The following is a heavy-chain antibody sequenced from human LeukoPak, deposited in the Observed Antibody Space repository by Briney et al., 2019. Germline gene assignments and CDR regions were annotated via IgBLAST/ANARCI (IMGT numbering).Heavy chain of an antibody. V-gene: IGHV3-23*01. D-gene: IGHD3-16*01. CDR3: NTYYDYVWGESDY. J-gene: IGHJ4*02. CDR2: ISSSGNNT. Sequence: GGTLRLSCAASGFTFNSYAMNWVRQAPGKGLEWVSTISSSGNNTYYTDSVKGRFTISRDNSKNTLYLQMNSLRAEDTAVYYCNTYYDYVWGESDYWGQGTLVTVSS. CDR1: GFTFNSYA.